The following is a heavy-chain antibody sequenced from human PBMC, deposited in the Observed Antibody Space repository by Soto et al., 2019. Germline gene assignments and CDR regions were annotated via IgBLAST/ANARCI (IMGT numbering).Heavy chain of an antibody. CDR1: ELPFTDYS. Sequence: QAQLVESGGGVVQPGRSLRLSCAASELPFTDYSMHWVRQTADKGLEWVAFISHDGRNTFYSDSVKGRFTISRDDSRSFLFLRRSGVTVEDTAFYYCAVDGVPTISFRYSSFRFWGRETLVPVPS. CDR3: AVDGVPTISFRYSSFRF. CDR2: ISHDGRNT. V-gene: IGHV3-30*04. J-gene: IGHJ4*02. D-gene: IGHD3-9*01.